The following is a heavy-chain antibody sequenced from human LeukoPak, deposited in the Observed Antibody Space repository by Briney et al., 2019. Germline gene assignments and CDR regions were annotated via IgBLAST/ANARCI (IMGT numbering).Heavy chain of an antibody. D-gene: IGHD2-21*02. CDR2: INHSGST. V-gene: IGHV4-34*01. Sequence: PSETLSLTCAVYGGSFSGYYWSWIRQPPGKGLEWIGEINHSGSTNYNPSLKSRVTISVDTSKNQFSLKLSSVTAADTAVYYCARGGRHLVVVTAIRRKGALDYWGQGTLVTVSS. CDR1: GGSFSGYY. CDR3: ARGGRHLVVVTAIRRKGALDY. J-gene: IGHJ4*02.